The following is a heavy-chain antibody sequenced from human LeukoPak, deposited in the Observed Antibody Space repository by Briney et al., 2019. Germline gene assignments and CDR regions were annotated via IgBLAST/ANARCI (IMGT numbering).Heavy chain of an antibody. CDR1: GGSISSGSYY. CDR2: IYTSGSI. V-gene: IGHV4-61*02. CDR3: ARERTDTSMDY. D-gene: IGHD5-18*01. Sequence: SETLSLTCTVSGGSISSGSYYWTWIRQPAGKGLEWIGRIYTSGSINHNPSLKSRVTISLDTSKNQFSLKLISVTAADTAVYFCARERTDTSMDYWGQGTLVTVSS. J-gene: IGHJ4*02.